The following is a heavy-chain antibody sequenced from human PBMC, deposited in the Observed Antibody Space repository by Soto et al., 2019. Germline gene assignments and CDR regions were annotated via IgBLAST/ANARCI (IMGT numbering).Heavy chain of an antibody. CDR2: IYYSGST. J-gene: IGHJ5*02. V-gene: IGHV4-59*01. Sequence: PSETLSLTCTVSGGSISSYYWSWIRQPPGKGLEWIGYIYYSGSTNYNPSLKSRVTISVDTSKNQFSLKLSSVTAADTAVYYCARDKGQSGFAPWGQGTLVTVSS. CDR3: ARDKGQSGFAP. CDR1: GGSISSYY.